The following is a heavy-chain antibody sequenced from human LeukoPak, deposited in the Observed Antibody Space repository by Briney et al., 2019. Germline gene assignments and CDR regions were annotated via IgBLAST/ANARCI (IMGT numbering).Heavy chain of an antibody. Sequence: GGSLRLSCAASGFTFTTYWMNWVRQAPGKGLEWVSSISSSSSYIYYADSVKGRFTISRDNAKNSLYLQMNSLRAEDTAVYYCATAQHYGGKPTWGQGTLVTVSS. CDR1: GFTFTTYW. V-gene: IGHV3-21*01. J-gene: IGHJ5*02. CDR2: ISSSSSYI. D-gene: IGHD4-23*01. CDR3: ATAQHYGGKPT.